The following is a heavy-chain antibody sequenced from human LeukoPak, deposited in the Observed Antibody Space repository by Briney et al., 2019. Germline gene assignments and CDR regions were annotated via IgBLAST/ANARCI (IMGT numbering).Heavy chain of an antibody. J-gene: IGHJ4*02. D-gene: IGHD3-22*01. V-gene: IGHV3-11*01. CDR1: GFTFSEYY. CDR2: IISSGSTI. Sequence: GESLTLAWPVAGFTFSEYYMSWIRQAPGKVRGWVAYIISSGSTIYYADFVNGRFTISRDNAKNSLYLQMNSLRAEDTAVYYCARDWGDYYYDSSPYYFDYWGQGTLVTVSS. CDR3: ARDWGDYYYDSSPYYFDY.